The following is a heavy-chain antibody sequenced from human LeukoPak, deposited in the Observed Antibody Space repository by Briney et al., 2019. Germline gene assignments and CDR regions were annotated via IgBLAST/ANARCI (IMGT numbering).Heavy chain of an antibody. Sequence: SETLSLTCTVSGYPISSGYYWGWIRQPPGKGLEWIGSIYHSGSTYYNPSLKSRVTISVDTSKNQFSLKLSSVTAADTAVYYCARHGHYGYYYMDVWGKGTTVTVSS. CDR2: IYHSGST. D-gene: IGHD3-10*01. J-gene: IGHJ6*03. CDR3: ARHGHYGYYYMDV. V-gene: IGHV4-38-2*02. CDR1: GYPISSGYY.